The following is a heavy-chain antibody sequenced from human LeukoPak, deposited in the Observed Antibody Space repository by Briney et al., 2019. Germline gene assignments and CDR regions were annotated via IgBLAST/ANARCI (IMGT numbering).Heavy chain of an antibody. CDR1: GFTFSSYS. CDR2: ISSSSTTI. D-gene: IGHD3-9*01. CDR3: ARSFYYDTLTGYYFFDY. J-gene: IGHJ4*02. V-gene: IGHV3-48*04. Sequence: GGSLRLSCVASGFTFSSYSINWVRQAPGKGLEWVSYISSSSTTIYYADSVKGRFTITRDNVKNSLYLQMNSLRAEDTAVYYCARSFYYDTLTGYYFFDYWGQGTLVTVSS.